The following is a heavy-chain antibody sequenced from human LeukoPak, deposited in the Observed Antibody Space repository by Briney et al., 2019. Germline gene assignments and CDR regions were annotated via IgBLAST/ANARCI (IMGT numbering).Heavy chain of an antibody. J-gene: IGHJ4*02. V-gene: IGHV3-23*01. CDR1: GFTFSSYA. Sequence: GGSLRLSCAASGFTFSSYAMSWVRQAPGKGLEWVSAISGSGGSTYYADSVKGRLTISRDNSKNTLYLQMNSLRAEDTAVYYCAKDRVGCSSTSCSDFDYWGQGTLVTVSS. CDR2: ISGSGGST. CDR3: AKDRVGCSSTSCSDFDY. D-gene: IGHD2-2*01.